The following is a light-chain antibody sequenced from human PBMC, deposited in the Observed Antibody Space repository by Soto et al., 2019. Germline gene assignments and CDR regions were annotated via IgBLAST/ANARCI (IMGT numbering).Light chain of an antibody. V-gene: IGKV1-33*01. Sequence: DIQMTQSPSSLSASVGDRVTITCQASQDISNYLNWYQKKPGKAPKLLIYDASNLETGVPSRFRGSGSATDFSFTISSLQAEDIATYYCQHYDHFPVTFGGGTKVEIK. CDR2: DAS. CDR3: QHYDHFPVT. J-gene: IGKJ4*01. CDR1: QDISNY.